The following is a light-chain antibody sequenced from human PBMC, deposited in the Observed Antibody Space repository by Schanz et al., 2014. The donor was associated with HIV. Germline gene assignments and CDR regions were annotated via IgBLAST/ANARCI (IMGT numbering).Light chain of an antibody. Sequence: IVLTQSPATLSLSPGERATLSCRASQSVSSFLAWYQQKPGQAPRLLIYGASIRATGIPDRFSGSGSGTDFTLTISSLEPEDIAVYYCQQYASSTPGTFGQGTKVEIK. J-gene: IGKJ1*01. CDR3: QQYASSTPGT. V-gene: IGKV3-20*01. CDR1: QSVSSF. CDR2: GAS.